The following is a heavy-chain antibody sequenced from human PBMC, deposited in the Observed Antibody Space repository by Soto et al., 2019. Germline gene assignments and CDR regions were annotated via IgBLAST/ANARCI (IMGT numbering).Heavy chain of an antibody. CDR2: ISRSSTGI. J-gene: IGHJ6*02. CDR3: ARAVTWGLDV. Sequence: EEQLVESGGGLVQPGGSGRLSCAASGFTFSLYSMSWVRQAPGKGLEWVSHISRSSTGIHYADSVKGRFTISRDDATNSMHLQMNSLRDGDTAVYYCARAVTWGLDVWGQGTTVSISS. D-gene: IGHD3-10*01. CDR1: GFTFSLYS. V-gene: IGHV3-48*02.